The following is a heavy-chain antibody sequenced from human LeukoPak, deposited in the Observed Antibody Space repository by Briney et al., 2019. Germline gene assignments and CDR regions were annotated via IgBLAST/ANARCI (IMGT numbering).Heavy chain of an antibody. Sequence: PGGSLRLSCAASGFTFSSYGMHWVRQALGEGLEWVAVISYDGSNKYYADSVKGRFTISRDNSKNSLYLQMNSLRTEDTAVYYCAKDHSSGSYYITGRFDPWGQGTLVTVSS. V-gene: IGHV3-30*18. CDR2: ISYDGSNK. CDR3: AKDHSSGSYYITGRFDP. D-gene: IGHD3-10*01. J-gene: IGHJ5*02. CDR1: GFTFSSYG.